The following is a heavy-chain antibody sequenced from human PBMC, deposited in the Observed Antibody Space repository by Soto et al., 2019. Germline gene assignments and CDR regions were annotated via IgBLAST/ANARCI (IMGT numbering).Heavy chain of an antibody. CDR1: SASISIYS. CDR3: ARGTSWQLPFDY. Sequence: PNCTVSSASISIYSWSWIRQPPGKRLAWKGYISYGGRTDYNPTLKSRVTMTGGTSKNQFSLKGSSVTAADTAVYYCARGTSWQLPFDYWGQGTLVTVSS. D-gene: IGHD6-13*01. CDR2: ISYGGRT. V-gene: IGHV4-59*13. J-gene: IGHJ4*02.